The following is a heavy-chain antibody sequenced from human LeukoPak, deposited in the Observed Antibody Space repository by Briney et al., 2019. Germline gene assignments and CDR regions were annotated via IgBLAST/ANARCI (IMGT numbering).Heavy chain of an antibody. Sequence: GGSLRLSCAASGFTFSSDSMNWVRQAPGKGLEWVSSISSSSSYIYYADSVKGRFTISRDNAKNSLYLQMNSLRAEDTAAYYCARDSRQWLVDWYFDLWGRGTLVTVSS. CDR1: GFTFSSDS. CDR3: ARDSRQWLVDWYFDL. CDR2: ISSSSSYI. D-gene: IGHD6-19*01. J-gene: IGHJ2*01. V-gene: IGHV3-21*01.